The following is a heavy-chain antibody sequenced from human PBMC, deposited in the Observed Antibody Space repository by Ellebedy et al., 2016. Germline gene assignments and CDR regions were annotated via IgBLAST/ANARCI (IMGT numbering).Heavy chain of an antibody. J-gene: IGHJ4*02. V-gene: IGHV3-23*01. CDR3: VKDSRGSSWGPHYFDH. CDR2: ISGSGGST. CDR1: GFTFSTSD. D-gene: IGHD6-13*01. Sequence: GGSLRLXXAASGFTFSTSDMTWVRQAPGKGLEWVSGISGSGGSTYYPDSVEGRFTISRDNSKNTLYLQMSSLRAEDTAVYYCVKDSRGSSWGPHYFDHWGQGILVTVSS.